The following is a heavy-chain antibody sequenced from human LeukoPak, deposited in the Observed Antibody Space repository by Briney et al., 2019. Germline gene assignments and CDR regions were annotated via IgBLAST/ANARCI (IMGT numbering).Heavy chain of an antibody. Sequence: PGGSLRLSCAASGFTFSTYSMNWVRQAPGKGLEWVSSISSGSTYIYYIDSVKGRFTISRDNAKNSLYLQMDSLRAEDTAMYYCARDLYTGTNWFDPWGQGTLVTVSS. CDR3: ARDLYTGTNWFDP. CDR1: GFTFSTYS. J-gene: IGHJ5*02. D-gene: IGHD1-26*01. V-gene: IGHV3-21*01. CDR2: ISSGSTYI.